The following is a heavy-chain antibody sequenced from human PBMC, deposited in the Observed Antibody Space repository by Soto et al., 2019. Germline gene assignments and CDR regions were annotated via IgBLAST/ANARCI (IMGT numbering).Heavy chain of an antibody. CDR3: ARDPRIKLWLVSYYYYGMDV. CDR1: GFTCSSYG. V-gene: IGHV3-33*01. D-gene: IGHD5-18*01. Sequence: GGSLRLSCAASGFTCSSYGMHWVRQAPGKGLEGVAVIWYDGSNKYYADSVKGRFTISRDNSKNTLYLQMNSLRAEDTAVYYCARDPRIKLWLVSYYYYGMDVWGQGTTVTVSS. J-gene: IGHJ6*02. CDR2: IWYDGSNK.